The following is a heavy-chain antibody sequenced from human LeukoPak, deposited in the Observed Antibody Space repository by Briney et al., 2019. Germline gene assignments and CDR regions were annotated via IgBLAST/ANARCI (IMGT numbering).Heavy chain of an antibody. D-gene: IGHD3-10*01. CDR2: ISSSSSSYT. J-gene: IGHJ4*02. CDR3: ARDQITYYYGSRSYRNYADY. Sequence: PGGSLRLSCAASVFTFSDYYMSWIRQAPGKGLEWVSYISSSSSSYTNYADSVKGRFTISRDDAKNSLYLQMNSLRAEDTAVYYCARDQITYYYGSRSYRNYADYWGQGTLVTVSS. CDR1: VFTFSDYY. V-gene: IGHV3-11*05.